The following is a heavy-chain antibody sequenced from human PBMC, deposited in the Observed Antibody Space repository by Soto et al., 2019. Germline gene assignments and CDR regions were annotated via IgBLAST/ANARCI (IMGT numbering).Heavy chain of an antibody. D-gene: IGHD1-7*01. V-gene: IGHV3-23*01. CDR2: VSGSGGGT. J-gene: IGHJ4*02. CDR1: GFAFSAYA. Sequence: GGSLRLSCAASGFAFSAYALSWVRRTPGMGLEWVSGVSGSGGGTYYADSVKGRFTISRDNSKNTLYLQMNSLRAEDTAVYYCAKALFNSNYGDYLDSWGQGTLVTVSS. CDR3: AKALFNSNYGDYLDS.